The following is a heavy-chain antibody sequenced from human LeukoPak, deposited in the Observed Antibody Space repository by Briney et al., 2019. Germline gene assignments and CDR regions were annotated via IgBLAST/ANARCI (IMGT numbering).Heavy chain of an antibody. CDR3: ARVDGSSSCPDY. CDR1: GFTFSSYW. Sequence: PGGSLRLSCAASGFTFSSYWMSWVRQAPGKGLEWVANIKEDGSETYNVDSVKGRFTISRDNAKNLLYLEMNSLRAEDAALYYCARVDGSSSCPDYWGQGTLVTVSS. J-gene: IGHJ4*02. D-gene: IGHD6-19*01. CDR2: IKEDGSET. V-gene: IGHV3-7*01.